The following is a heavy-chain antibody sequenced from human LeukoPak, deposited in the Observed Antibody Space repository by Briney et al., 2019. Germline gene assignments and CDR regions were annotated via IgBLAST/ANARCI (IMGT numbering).Heavy chain of an antibody. J-gene: IGHJ6*02. V-gene: IGHV4-61*02. CDR2: IYTSGST. D-gene: IGHD3-3*01. CDR3: ARVGYDFWSGLEYGMDV. Sequence: SQTLSLTCTVSGGSISSGSYYWSWIRQPAGKGLEWIGRIYTSGSTNYNPSLKSRVTISVDTSKNQFSLKLSSVTAADTAVYYCARVGYDFWSGLEYGMDVWGQGTTVTVS. CDR1: GGSISSGSYY.